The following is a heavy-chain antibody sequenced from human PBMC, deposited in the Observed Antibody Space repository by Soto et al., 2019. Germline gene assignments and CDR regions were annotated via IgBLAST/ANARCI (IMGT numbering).Heavy chain of an antibody. CDR1: GGAITSRSYY. Sequence: QLQLHDSGPGLVKPSETLSLTCPVSGGAITSRSYYWGWVRQPPGKGLEWIASVYSSGIAYYGNSLNSRVTRSVDTSKNHFSLKLGSVPAADTAVYSWATTLGLAPGSSFKYWRQAALVTVAS. D-gene: IGHD3-3*02. J-gene: IGHJ4*02. CDR2: VYSSGIA. CDR3: ATTLGLAPGSSFKY. V-gene: IGHV4-39*01.